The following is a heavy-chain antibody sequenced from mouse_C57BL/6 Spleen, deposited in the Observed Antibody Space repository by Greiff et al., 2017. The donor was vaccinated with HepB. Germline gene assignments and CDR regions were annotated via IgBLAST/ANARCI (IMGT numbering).Heavy chain of an antibody. Sequence: QVQLKQPGAELVMPGASVKLSCKASGYTFTSYWMHWVKQRPGQGLEWIGEIDPSDSYTNYNQKFKGKSTLTVDKSSSTAYMQLSSLTSEDSAVYYCAALYYDYDVRFDYWGQGTTLTVSS. D-gene: IGHD2-4*01. CDR1: GYTFTSYW. J-gene: IGHJ2*01. V-gene: IGHV1-69*01. CDR3: AALYYDYDVRFDY. CDR2: IDPSDSYT.